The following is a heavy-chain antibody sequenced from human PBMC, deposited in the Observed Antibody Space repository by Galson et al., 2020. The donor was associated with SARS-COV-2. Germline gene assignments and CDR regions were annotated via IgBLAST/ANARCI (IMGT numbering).Heavy chain of an antibody. CDR1: GYSFTSYW. CDR2: IYPGDSDT. Sequence: GESLKISCKGSGYSFTSYWIGWVRQMPGKGLEWMGIIYPGDSDTRYSPSFQGQVTISADKSISTAYLQWSSLKASDTAMYYCARSGLWFGELLVSDWFDPWGQGTLVTVSS. J-gene: IGHJ5*02. CDR3: ARSGLWFGELLVSDWFDP. V-gene: IGHV5-51*01. D-gene: IGHD3-10*01.